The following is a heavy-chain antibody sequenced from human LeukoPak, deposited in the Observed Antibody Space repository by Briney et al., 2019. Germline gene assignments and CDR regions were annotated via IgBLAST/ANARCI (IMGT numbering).Heavy chain of an antibody. V-gene: IGHV4-4*07. CDR3: ARDSSGWYWDYYYYYMDV. Sequence: SETLSLTCTVSGGSISSYYWSWIRQPAGKGLEWIGRIYTSGSTNYNPSLKSRVTMSVDTSKNQFPLKLSSVTAADTAVYYCARDSSGWYWDYYYYYMDVWGKGTTVTISS. CDR1: GGSISSYY. CDR2: IYTSGST. J-gene: IGHJ6*03. D-gene: IGHD6-19*01.